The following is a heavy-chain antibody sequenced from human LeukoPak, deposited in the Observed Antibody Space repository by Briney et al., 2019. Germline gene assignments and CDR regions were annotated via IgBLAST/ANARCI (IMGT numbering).Heavy chain of an antibody. CDR3: ARGTSPVLLWFGATTVGFDY. V-gene: IGHV3-11*01. Sequence: GGALRLSGAASGFTFSDYNMRWIRKAPGKGLEWVSSISRIGNTKYYADSVKGRFTSSRDNAKNSLSLQMNSLSAEDTAVYYCARGTSPVLLWFGATTVGFDYWGQGTMVTVSS. CDR2: ISRIGNTK. J-gene: IGHJ4*02. CDR1: GFTFSDYN. D-gene: IGHD3-10*01.